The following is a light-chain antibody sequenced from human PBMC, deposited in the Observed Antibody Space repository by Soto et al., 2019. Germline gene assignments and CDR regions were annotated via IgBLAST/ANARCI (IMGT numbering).Light chain of an antibody. J-gene: IGKJ5*01. Sequence: EVVMTQSPATLSVSPGERVPLSCRASQSVRSNLSWYQQQPGQAPRLLMYGASSRANGIPDRFSGSGAGTDFTLTISRLEPEDFAVYYCQQYNNWPPITCGQGTRREI. CDR3: QQYNNWPPIT. CDR2: GAS. CDR1: QSVRSN. V-gene: IGKV3D-15*01.